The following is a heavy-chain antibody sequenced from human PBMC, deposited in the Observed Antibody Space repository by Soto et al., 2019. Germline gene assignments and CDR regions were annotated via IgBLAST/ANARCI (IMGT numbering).Heavy chain of an antibody. D-gene: IGHD4-4*01. Sequence: QVQLVQSGAEVKKPGASVKVSCKASGYTFTGYYMHWVRQAPGQGLEWMGWINPNSGGTNYAQKFQGWVTMTRDTSISPAYMELSRLRSDGTAVYYCARDTVTVSGYGMDVWGQGTTVTVSS. J-gene: IGHJ6*02. CDR1: GYTFTGYY. CDR2: INPNSGGT. V-gene: IGHV1-2*04. CDR3: ARDTVTVSGYGMDV.